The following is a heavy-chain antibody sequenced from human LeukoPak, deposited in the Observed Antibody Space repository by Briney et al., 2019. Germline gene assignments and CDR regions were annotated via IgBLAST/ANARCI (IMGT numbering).Heavy chain of an antibody. CDR1: GFAFSTYA. Sequence: GGSLRLSCAASGFAFSTYAMTWVRQAPEKGLQWVSTISTSGRAAYYADSVEGRFTISRDNSKNTLYLQMNSLRADDTAVYYCAKARGSSVYEQFDYWGQGTQVTVSP. D-gene: IGHD5/OR15-5a*01. CDR2: ISTSGRAA. V-gene: IGHV3-23*01. CDR3: AKARGSSVYEQFDY. J-gene: IGHJ4*02.